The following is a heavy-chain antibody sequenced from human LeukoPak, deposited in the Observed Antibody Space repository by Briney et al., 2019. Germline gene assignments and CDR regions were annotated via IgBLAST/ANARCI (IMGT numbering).Heavy chain of an antibody. CDR3: AKQDTAMVYYYYGMDV. Sequence: GGSLRLSCAASGFTFSSYGMHWVRQAPGKGLEWVSAISGSGGSTYYADSVKGRFTISRDNSKNTLYLQMNSLRAEDTAVYYCAKQDTAMVYYYYGMDVWGQGTTVTVSS. CDR1: GFTFSSYG. CDR2: ISGSGGST. D-gene: IGHD5-18*01. V-gene: IGHV3-23*01. J-gene: IGHJ6*02.